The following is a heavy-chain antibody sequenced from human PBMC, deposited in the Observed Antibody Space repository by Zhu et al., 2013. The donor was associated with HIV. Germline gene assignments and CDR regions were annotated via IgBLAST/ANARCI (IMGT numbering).Heavy chain of an antibody. CDR1: GYTFTSYA. V-gene: IGHV1-3*01. CDR2: INAGNGNT. J-gene: IGHJ6*02. D-gene: IGHD2-15*01. CDR3: ARDARTYCSGGSCYPERH. Sequence: QVQLVQSGAEVKKPGASVKVSCKASGYTFTSYAMHWVRQAPGQRLEWMGWINAGNGNTKYSQKFQGRVTITRDTSASTAYMELSSLRSEDTAVYYCARDARTYCSGGSCYPERHWGQGTTVTVSS.